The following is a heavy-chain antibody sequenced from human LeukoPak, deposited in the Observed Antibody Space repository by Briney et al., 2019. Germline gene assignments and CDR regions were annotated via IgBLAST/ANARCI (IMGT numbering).Heavy chain of an antibody. Sequence: GESLKISCKGSGYSFTTYWIGWVRHMPGKGLEWMGIIYPGDSDTRYSPSFQGQVTISADKSISTAYLQWSSLKAPDTAIYYCVRRDVGYYYFDYWGQGTLVTVSS. CDR3: VRRDVGYYYFDY. V-gene: IGHV5-51*01. J-gene: IGHJ4*02. CDR2: IYPGDSDT. D-gene: IGHD3-22*01. CDR1: GYSFTTYW.